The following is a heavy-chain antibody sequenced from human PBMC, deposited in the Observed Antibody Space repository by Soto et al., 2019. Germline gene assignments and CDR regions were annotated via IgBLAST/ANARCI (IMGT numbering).Heavy chain of an antibody. J-gene: IGHJ6*02. Sequence: QVQLVESGGGVVQPGRSLRLSCAASGFTFSSYAMHWVRQAPGKGLEGVAVISYDGSNKYYTDSVKGRFTISRDTSKNTLYLQMNSLRAEYTAGYFCDRGKRHSRGYYTIYYYYGMDVWGQGTTVTVSS. CDR3: DRGKRHSRGYYTIYYYYGMDV. V-gene: IGHV3-30-3*01. D-gene: IGHD3-22*01. CDR2: ISYDGSNK. CDR1: GFTFSSYA.